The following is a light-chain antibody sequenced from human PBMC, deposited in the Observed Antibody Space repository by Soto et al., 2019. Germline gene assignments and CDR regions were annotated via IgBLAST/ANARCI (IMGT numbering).Light chain of an antibody. CDR1: SSNIGSNT. V-gene: IGLV1-44*01. CDR3: AAWDVSLNGYYV. Sequence: QPVLTQPPSASGTPGQRVTISCSGSSSNIGSNTISWYQQLPGTAPKLLVYANDQRPSGVPDRFSGSKSGTSASLAISGLQSEDEADYYCAAWDVSLNGYYVFGPGTKLTVL. J-gene: IGLJ1*01. CDR2: AND.